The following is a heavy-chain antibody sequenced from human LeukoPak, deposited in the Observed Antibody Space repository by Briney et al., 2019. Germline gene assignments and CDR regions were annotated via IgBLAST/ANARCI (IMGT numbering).Heavy chain of an antibody. J-gene: IGHJ4*02. V-gene: IGHV3-30*02. CDR3: VRRFYDNLTGHTWYDY. Sequence: GGSLRLSCQASGFVFENYYMYWIRQAPGKGLEWVAHLRQDGNNKIYADSLRGRFTISRDNAKNSLYLQMSSLRSEDTAVYYCVRRFYDNLTGHTWYDYWGQGTLVTVSS. D-gene: IGHD3-9*01. CDR2: LRQDGNNK. CDR1: GFVFENYY.